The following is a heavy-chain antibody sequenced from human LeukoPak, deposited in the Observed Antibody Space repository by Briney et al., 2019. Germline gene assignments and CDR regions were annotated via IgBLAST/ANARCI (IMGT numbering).Heavy chain of an antibody. CDR3: ARDRSDFQH. J-gene: IGHJ1*01. CDR1: GFTFSSYS. V-gene: IGHV3-48*01. Sequence: GGSLRLSCAASGFTFSSYSMNWVRQAPGKGLEWVSYISSSSSTIYYADSVKGRFTISRDNAKNSLYLQMNSLRAEDTAVYYCARDRSDFQHWGQGTLVTVSS. D-gene: IGHD3-3*01. CDR2: ISSSSSTI.